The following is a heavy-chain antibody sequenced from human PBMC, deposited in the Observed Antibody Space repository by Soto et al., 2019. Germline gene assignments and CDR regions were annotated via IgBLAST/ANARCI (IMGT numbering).Heavy chain of an antibody. V-gene: IGHV3-30*18. CDR1: GITFSRYG. D-gene: IGHD3-10*01. CDR2: ISDDGSNI. CDR3: AKVGQMGSAIMCYFDY. Sequence: GGSLRLSCTGSGITFSRYGMHWVRQAPGKGLEWVAVISDDGSNIYYADSVKGRFTISRDNSKNTLFLQMDSLRPDDTAMYYCAKVGQMGSAIMCYFDYWGQGTQVTVSS. J-gene: IGHJ4*02.